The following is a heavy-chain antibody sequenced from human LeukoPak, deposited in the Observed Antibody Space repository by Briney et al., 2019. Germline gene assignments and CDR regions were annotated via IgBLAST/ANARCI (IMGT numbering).Heavy chain of an antibody. CDR3: ARFKGGTGFDY. CDR2: ISSSGKS. V-gene: IGHV4-39*01. J-gene: IGHJ4*02. CDR1: GGATSTTDFD. Sequence: PSETLSLTCAVSGGATSTTDFDWAWIRQPPGQGFEWIATISSSGKSYYNPYLMSRVTISVDTSKNQFSLDVTSVTAADTGLFYCARFKGGTGFDYWGRGILVIVS. D-gene: IGHD1-26*01.